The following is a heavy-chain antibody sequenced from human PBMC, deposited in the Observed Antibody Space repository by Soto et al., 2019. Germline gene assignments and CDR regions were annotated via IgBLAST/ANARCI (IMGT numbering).Heavy chain of an antibody. CDR2: IYYRGST. D-gene: IGHD2-2*01. CDR1: GGSISSGGYY. V-gene: IGHV4-31*03. CDR3: ARFWRGPAAIYYYYGMDV. J-gene: IGHJ6*02. Sequence: QVQLQESGPGLVKPSQTLSLTCTVSGGSISSGGYYWSWIRQHPGKGLEGIGYIYYRGSTYYNPSLRSRVTISVDTSKNQFSLKLSSVTAADTAVYYCARFWRGPAAIYYYYGMDVWGQGTTVTVSS.